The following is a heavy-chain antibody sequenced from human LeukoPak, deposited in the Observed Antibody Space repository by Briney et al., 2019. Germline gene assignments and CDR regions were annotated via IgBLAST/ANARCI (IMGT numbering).Heavy chain of an antibody. J-gene: IGHJ3*02. V-gene: IGHV4-38-2*02. CDR3: ARDKTAAAGLDAFDI. CDR2: IYHSGST. D-gene: IGHD6-13*01. Sequence: PSETLSLTCTVSGYSISSGYYWGWIRQPPGKGLEWIGSIYHSGSTYYNPSLKSRVTISVDTSKNQFSLKLSSVTAADTAVYYCARDKTAAAGLDAFDIWGQGTMGTVSS. CDR1: GYSISSGYY.